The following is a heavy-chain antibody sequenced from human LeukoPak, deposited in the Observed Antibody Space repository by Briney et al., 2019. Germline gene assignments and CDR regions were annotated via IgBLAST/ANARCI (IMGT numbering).Heavy chain of an antibody. CDR2: IDDADST. CDR1: GFTVSKTY. CDR3: ARKSALIVVSGTIGMDV. J-gene: IGHJ6*02. Sequence: PGRSLRLSCAASGFTVSKTYMTWVRQAPGKGLEWVSHIDDADSTHYADSVKGRFTISRDNSKNTLFLQMNSLRAEDTAVYYCARKSALIVVSGTIGMDVWGQGTTVTVSS. V-gene: IGHV3-53*01. D-gene: IGHD6-19*01.